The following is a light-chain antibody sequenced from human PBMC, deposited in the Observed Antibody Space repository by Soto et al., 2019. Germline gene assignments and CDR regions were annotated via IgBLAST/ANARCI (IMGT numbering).Light chain of an antibody. CDR2: STN. Sequence: QTVVTQEPSFSVSPGRTVTLTCGLSSGSVSTSYYPSWYQQTPGQAPRTLIYSTNTRSSGVPDRFSGSILGNKAALTITGAHADDESDYYCVLYMGSGIWVFGGGTQLTVL. CDR3: VLYMGSGIWV. V-gene: IGLV8-61*01. J-gene: IGLJ3*02. CDR1: SGSVSTSYY.